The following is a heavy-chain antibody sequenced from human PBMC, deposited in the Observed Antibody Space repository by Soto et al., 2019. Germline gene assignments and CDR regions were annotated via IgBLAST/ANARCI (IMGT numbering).Heavy chain of an antibody. J-gene: IGHJ4*02. Sequence: GGSLRLSCAASGFTVSSNYMSWVRQAPGKGLEWVSVIYSGGSTYYADSVKGRFTISRHNSKNTLYLQMNSLRAEDTAVYYCARTTDYDFWSGIPGAFEYWGQGTLVTVSS. CDR1: GFTVSSNY. D-gene: IGHD3-3*01. V-gene: IGHV3-53*04. CDR3: ARTTDYDFWSGIPGAFEY. CDR2: IYSGGST.